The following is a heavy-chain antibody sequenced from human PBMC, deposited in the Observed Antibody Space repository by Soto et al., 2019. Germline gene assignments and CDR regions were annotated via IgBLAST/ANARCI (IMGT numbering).Heavy chain of an antibody. D-gene: IGHD6-13*01. Sequence: SETLSLTCSVYGWSLSGYYWSWIRQPPGKGLEWIGRIDHRGSTNNNPSLMSRVTISVDTSKNQFSLKLRFVTAADTAVYYCARGKIEAAGGIWLYWGQGTQVSVSS. CDR1: GWSLSGYY. CDR3: ARGKIEAAGGIWLY. CDR2: IDHRGST. V-gene: IGHV4-34*01. J-gene: IGHJ4*02.